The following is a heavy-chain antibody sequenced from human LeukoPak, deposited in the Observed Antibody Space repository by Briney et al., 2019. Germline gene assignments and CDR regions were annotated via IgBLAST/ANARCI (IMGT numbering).Heavy chain of an antibody. CDR3: VTVRSPLRGDWYFEY. Sequence: ASVKVSCKVSGDTFTDLTLHWERQIPGIGLEWMGGFYPETDGPIYAQKFQGQVTMTEDTSAETAYMEVRGLRSEDTATYYCVTVRSPLRGDWYFEYWGQGTLVTASS. CDR2: FYPETDGP. D-gene: IGHD2-21*02. CDR1: GDTFTDLT. J-gene: IGHJ4*02. V-gene: IGHV1-24*01.